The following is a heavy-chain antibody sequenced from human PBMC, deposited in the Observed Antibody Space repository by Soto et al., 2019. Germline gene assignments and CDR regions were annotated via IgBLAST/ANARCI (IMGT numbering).Heavy chain of an antibody. CDR3: ARDRVESGYPEYFQH. Sequence: EVQLVESGGGLIQPGGSLRLSCAASGFTVSSNYMSWVRQAPGKGLKWVSVIYSGGSTYYADSVKGRFTISRDNSKITLYLQMNGLRAEDTAVYYCARDRVESGYPEYFQHWGQGTLVTVSS. J-gene: IGHJ1*01. CDR1: GFTVSSNY. V-gene: IGHV3-53*01. CDR2: IYSGGST. D-gene: IGHD3-22*01.